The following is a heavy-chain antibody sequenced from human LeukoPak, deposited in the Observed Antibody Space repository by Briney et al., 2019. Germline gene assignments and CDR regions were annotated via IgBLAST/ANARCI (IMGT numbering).Heavy chain of an antibody. CDR2: INHSGST. D-gene: IGHD2-15*01. V-gene: IGHV4-34*01. CDR3: ARSGGSSLFDY. Sequence: SETLSLTCTVSGGSISSYYWSWIRQPPGKGLEWIGEINHSGSTNYNPSLKSRVTISVDTSKNQFSLKLSSVTAADTAVYYCARSGGSSLFDYWGQGTLVTVSS. J-gene: IGHJ4*02. CDR1: GGSISSYY.